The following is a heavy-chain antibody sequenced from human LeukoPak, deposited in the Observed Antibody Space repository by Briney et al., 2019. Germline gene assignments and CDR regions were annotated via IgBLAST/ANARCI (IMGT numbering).Heavy chain of an antibody. CDR1: GLAFSAYK. V-gene: IGHV3-74*01. CDR2: ISTDGYTT. J-gene: IGHJ4*02. D-gene: IGHD2-15*01. CDR3: VVGGSPGY. Sequence: GGSLRLSCAASGLAFSAYKMHWIRQAPRKGLVWVSRISTDGYTTDYADFVQGRFTASRDNTKNTWSLGMNSLRAEDTAVYYCVVGGSPGYWGQGTLVTVSS.